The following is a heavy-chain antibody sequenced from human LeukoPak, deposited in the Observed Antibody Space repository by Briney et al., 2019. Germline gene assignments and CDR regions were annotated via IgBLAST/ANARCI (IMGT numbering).Heavy chain of an antibody. Sequence: PGGSLRLSCAASGFTFSSYGMHWVRQAPGKGLEWVAFIRYDGSNKYYADSVKGRFTISRDNSKNTLYLQMNSLRAEDTAVYYCAKGCPSTSCYMDFDYWGQGTLVTVSS. J-gene: IGHJ4*02. D-gene: IGHD2-2*02. CDR2: IRYDGSNK. CDR1: GFTFSSYG. CDR3: AKGCPSTSCYMDFDY. V-gene: IGHV3-30*02.